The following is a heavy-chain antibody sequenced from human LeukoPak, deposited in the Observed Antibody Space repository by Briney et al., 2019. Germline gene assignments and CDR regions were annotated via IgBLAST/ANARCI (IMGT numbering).Heavy chain of an antibody. CDR3: AKEIWPTVTTPGWTYFDY. V-gene: IGHV3-30*02. CDR2: IRYDGSNK. Sequence: GGSLRLSCAASAFTFSSYGMHWVRQAPGKGLEWVAFIRYDGSNKYYADSVKGRFTISRDNSRNTLYLQMDSLRAEDTAVYYCAKEIWPTVTTPGWTYFDYWGQGTLVTVSS. CDR1: AFTFSSYG. J-gene: IGHJ4*02. D-gene: IGHD4-17*01.